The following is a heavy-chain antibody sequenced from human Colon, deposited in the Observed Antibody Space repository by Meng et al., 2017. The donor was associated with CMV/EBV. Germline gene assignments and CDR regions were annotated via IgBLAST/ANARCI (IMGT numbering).Heavy chain of an antibody. CDR2: ISGDGSDL. D-gene: IGHD1-26*01. Sequence: GGSLRLSCAASGFPFGNYYMSWIRLAPGKGLEWISYISGDGSDLFYGDSVRGRFTISRDNAKNSLYLQINSLRVEDTAVYYCVRDILRVGITYYFDYWGQGTLVTVSS. J-gene: IGHJ4*02. CDR1: GFPFGNYY. V-gene: IGHV3-11*04. CDR3: VRDILRVGITYYFDY.